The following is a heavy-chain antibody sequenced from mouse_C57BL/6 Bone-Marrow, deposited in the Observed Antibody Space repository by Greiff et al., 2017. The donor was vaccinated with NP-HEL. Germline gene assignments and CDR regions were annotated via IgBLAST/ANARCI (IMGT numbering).Heavy chain of an antibody. D-gene: IGHD1-1*01. CDR3: TSSTTGVATGGDAMDY. V-gene: IGHV1-5*01. CDR1: GYTFTSYW. J-gene: IGHJ4*01. Sequence: VQLQQSGTVLARPGASVKMSCKTSGYTFTSYWLHWVKQRPGQGLEWIVAIYPGNSDTSYNQKFKGTSNLTAVTSASTAYMELSSLTNEDSAVYYCTSSTTGVATGGDAMDYWGQGTSVTVSS. CDR2: IYPGNSDT.